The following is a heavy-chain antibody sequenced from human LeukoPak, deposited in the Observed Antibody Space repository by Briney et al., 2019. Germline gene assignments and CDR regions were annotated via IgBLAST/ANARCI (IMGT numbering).Heavy chain of an antibody. CDR1: GGSITSYY. CDR2: VYDSGST. CDR3: ARVRPADSPYNWFDP. D-gene: IGHD2-2*01. Sequence: SGPTLVNPSETLSLTCTVSGGSITSYYWSWIRQPPGKGLEWIGYVYDSGSTNYNPSLKSRVTMSVDTSKNQFSLNLSSVTAADTAVYYCARVRPADSPYNWFDPWGQGTLVTVSS. J-gene: IGHJ5*02. V-gene: IGHV4-59*01.